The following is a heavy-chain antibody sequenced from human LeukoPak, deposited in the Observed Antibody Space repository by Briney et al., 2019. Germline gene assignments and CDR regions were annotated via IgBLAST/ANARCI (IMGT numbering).Heavy chain of an antibody. J-gene: IGHJ5*02. D-gene: IGHD3-10*02. CDR1: GFTFSSYG. CDR3: ARITMSRFDP. Sequence: GGSLRLSCAASGFTFSSYGMHWVRRAPGKGLEWVAFIRYDGSNKYYADSVKGRFTISRDNSKNTLYLQMNSLRAEDTAVYYCARITMSRFDPWGQGTLVTVS. V-gene: IGHV3-30*02. CDR2: IRYDGSNK.